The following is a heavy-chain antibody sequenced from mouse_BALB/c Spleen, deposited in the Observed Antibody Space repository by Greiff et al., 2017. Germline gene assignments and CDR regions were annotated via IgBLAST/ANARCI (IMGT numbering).Heavy chain of an antibody. Sequence: EVKLQESGGGLVQPGGSLKLSCAASGFTFSSYTMSWVRQTPEKRLEWVAYISNGGGSTYYPDTVKGRFTISRDNAKKTLYLQISSLKSEDTAMYYCARHLGIEYWGQGTSVTVSS. CDR2: ISNGGGST. CDR3: ARHLGIEY. J-gene: IGHJ4*01. V-gene: IGHV5-12-2*01. D-gene: IGHD2-10*02. CDR1: GFTFSSYT.